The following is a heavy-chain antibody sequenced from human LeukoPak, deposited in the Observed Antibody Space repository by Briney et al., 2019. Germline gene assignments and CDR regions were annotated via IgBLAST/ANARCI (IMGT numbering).Heavy chain of an antibody. CDR2: ISYDGSNE. V-gene: IGHV3-30*04. J-gene: IGHJ4*02. CDR3: ARDRSDPLDY. Sequence: PGGSLRLSCVVSGFPFSSYVMHWVRQAPGKGLEWVTIISYDGSNEYYGDSVKGRFTISRDNSKNTLYLQMNSLRAEDTAVYYCARDRSDPLDYWGQGTLVTVSS. CDR1: GFPFSSYV.